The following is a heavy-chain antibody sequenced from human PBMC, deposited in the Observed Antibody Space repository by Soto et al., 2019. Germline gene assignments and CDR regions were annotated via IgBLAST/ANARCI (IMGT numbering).Heavy chain of an antibody. CDR2: IYYSGST. D-gene: IGHD6-13*01. CDR3: ARRGSSSWYGY. CDR1: GGSISSSSYY. Sequence: QLQLQESGPGLVKPSETLSLTCTVSGGSISSSSYYWGWIRQPPGKGLEWIGSIYYSGSTYYNPFLKRRVPITVDTSKKQFSLELSSVTAADTAVYYCARRGSSSWYGYWGQGTLVTVPS. V-gene: IGHV4-39*01. J-gene: IGHJ4*02.